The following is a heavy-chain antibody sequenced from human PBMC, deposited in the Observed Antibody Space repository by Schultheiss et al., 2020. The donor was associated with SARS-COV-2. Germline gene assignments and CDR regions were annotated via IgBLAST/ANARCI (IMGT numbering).Heavy chain of an antibody. D-gene: IGHD2-2*02. CDR2: IYYSGST. CDR3: ASGGMVVVPAAIGYFDY. CDR1: GGSISSYY. Sequence: SQTLSLTCTVSGGSISSYYWSWIRQPPGKGLEWIGYIYYSGSTNYNPSLKSRVTISVDTSKNQFSLKLSSVTAADTSVYYCASGGMVVVPAAIGYFDYWGQGTLVTVSS. V-gene: IGHV4-59*01. J-gene: IGHJ4*02.